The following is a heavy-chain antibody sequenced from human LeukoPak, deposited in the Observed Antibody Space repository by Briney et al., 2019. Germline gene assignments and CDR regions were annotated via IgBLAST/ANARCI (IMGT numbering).Heavy chain of an antibody. Sequence: GGSLRLSCAASGFTFSSYAMTWVRQAPGKGLEWVSASTGSGGTTYYTDSVMGRFTISRDNSKNTVYLQMNSLRAEDTAVYYCASIFSSGYSYFDYWGQGTLVTVSS. CDR3: ASIFSSGYSYFDY. CDR1: GFTFSSYA. V-gene: IGHV3-23*01. J-gene: IGHJ4*02. D-gene: IGHD5-18*01. CDR2: STGSGGTT.